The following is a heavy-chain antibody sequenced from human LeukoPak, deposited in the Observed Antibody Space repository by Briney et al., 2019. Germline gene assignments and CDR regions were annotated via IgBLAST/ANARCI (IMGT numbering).Heavy chain of an antibody. J-gene: IGHJ6*02. V-gene: IGHV4-39*01. CDR3: ARLVVVPAATPYYYYYGMDV. D-gene: IGHD2-2*01. CDR1: GGSISSSSYY. CDR2: IYYSGST. Sequence: SETLSLTCTVSGGSISSSSYYWGWIRQPPGKGLEWIGSIYYSGSTYCNPSLKSRVTISVDTSKNQFSLKLSSVTAADTAVYYCARLVVVPAATPYYYYYGMDVWGQGTTVTVSS.